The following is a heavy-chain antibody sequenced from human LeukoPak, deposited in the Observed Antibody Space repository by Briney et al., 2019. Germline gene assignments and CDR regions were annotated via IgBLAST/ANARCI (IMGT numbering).Heavy chain of an antibody. Sequence: SETLSLTCTVSGGSISSYYWSWIRQPPGKGLEWIGYIYYSGSTNYNPSLKSRVTISVDTSKNQFSLKLNSVTAADTAVYYCARDRGYNYGLFDYWGQGTLVTVSS. CDR2: IYYSGST. V-gene: IGHV4-59*01. CDR1: GGSISSYY. D-gene: IGHD5-24*01. CDR3: ARDRGYNYGLFDY. J-gene: IGHJ4*02.